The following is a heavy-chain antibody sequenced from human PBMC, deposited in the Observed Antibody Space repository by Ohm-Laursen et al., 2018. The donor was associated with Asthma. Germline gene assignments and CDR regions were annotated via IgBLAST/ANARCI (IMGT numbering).Heavy chain of an antibody. D-gene: IGHD4-11*01. CDR2: TRNKANSYTT. CDR3: ARVSVTYGMDV. Sequence: SLRLSCAASGFTFSSYSMNWVRQAPGKGLEWVGRTRNKANSYTTEYAASVKGRFTISRDDSKNSLYLQMNSLKTEDTAVYYCARVSVTYGMDVRSQGTTVTVSS. V-gene: IGHV3-72*01. J-gene: IGHJ6*02. CDR1: GFTFSSYS.